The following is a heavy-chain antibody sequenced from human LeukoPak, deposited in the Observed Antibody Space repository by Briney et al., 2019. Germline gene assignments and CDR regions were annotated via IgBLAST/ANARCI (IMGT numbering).Heavy chain of an antibody. Sequence: GGSLRLSCAASGFTFSDYNMRWIRQAPGKGLEWVGRIRSKANSYATSYAASVKGRFTISRDDSKNTAYLQMNSLRTEDTAVYYCTTPNCTGGTCPTDYWGQGTLVTVSS. CDR2: IRSKANSYAT. V-gene: IGHV3-73*01. CDR3: TTPNCTGGTCPTDY. D-gene: IGHD2-8*02. CDR1: GFTFSDYN. J-gene: IGHJ4*02.